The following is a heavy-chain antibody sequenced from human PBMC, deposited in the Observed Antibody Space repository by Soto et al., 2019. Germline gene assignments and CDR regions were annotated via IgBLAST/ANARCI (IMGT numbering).Heavy chain of an antibody. J-gene: IGHJ5*02. V-gene: IGHV4-61*01. D-gene: IGHD2-15*01. CDR2: IYYTGST. Sequence: PSETLSLTCTVSGGSVSSGNYYLSWIRQPPGKGLEWIGFIYYTGSTSYNPSLKSRVTISMDTSKNQFSLKLTSVTAADTAVYYCARALYCSGGSCSFDPWGQGTLVTVPS. CDR3: ARALYCSGGSCSFDP. CDR1: GGSVSSGNYY.